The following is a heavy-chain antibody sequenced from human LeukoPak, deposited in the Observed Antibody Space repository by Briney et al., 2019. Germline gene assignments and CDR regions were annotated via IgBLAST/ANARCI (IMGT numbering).Heavy chain of an antibody. Sequence: SETLSLTCTVSGDSLSSGYWSWIRQPPGEGLEWIGYIYHSGSSNYKSSLKRRVNISVDTSKNQFSLKLGSVTAADTAVYYCARGRGFGNYYFDYWGQGTLVTVSS. D-gene: IGHD3-10*01. CDR1: GDSLSSGY. J-gene: IGHJ4*02. CDR3: ARGRGFGNYYFDY. V-gene: IGHV4-59*01. CDR2: IYHSGSS.